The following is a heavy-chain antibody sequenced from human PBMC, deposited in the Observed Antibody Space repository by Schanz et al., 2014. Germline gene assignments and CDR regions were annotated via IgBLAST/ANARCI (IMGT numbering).Heavy chain of an antibody. CDR1: GYRLSVFS. D-gene: IGHD6-6*01. V-gene: IGHV1-18*04. J-gene: IGHJ4*02. Sequence: QEQLVQSGSELKKPGASVKVSCKASGYRLSVFSVNWVRQAPGQGLEWMGWISAYNGNTNYAQKLQGRVTMTTDTSTSTAYMELRSLRSDDTAVYYCARLSSSSVAYFDYWGQGTLVTVSS. CDR2: ISAYNGNT. CDR3: ARLSSSSVAYFDY.